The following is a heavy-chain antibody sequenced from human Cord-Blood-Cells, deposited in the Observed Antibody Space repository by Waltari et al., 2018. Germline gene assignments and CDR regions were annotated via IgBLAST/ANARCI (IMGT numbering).Heavy chain of an antibody. CDR2: INHSGST. D-gene: IGHD6-6*01. Sequence: QVQLQQWGAGLLKPSETLSLTCAVYGGSFSGYYWRWIRQPPGKGLGWIGEINHSGSTNYNPSLKSRVTISVDTSKNQFSLKLSSVTAADTAVYYCARFGLLSIAARPYYFDYWGQGTLVTVSS. CDR1: GGSFSGYY. V-gene: IGHV4-34*01. CDR3: ARFGLLSIAARPYYFDY. J-gene: IGHJ4*02.